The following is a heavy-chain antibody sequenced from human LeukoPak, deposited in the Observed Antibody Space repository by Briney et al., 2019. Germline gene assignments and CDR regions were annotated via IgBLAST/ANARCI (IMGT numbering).Heavy chain of an antibody. CDR3: VRGAVFCGSAGLKTNGLDP. D-gene: IGHD2-21*01. Sequence: HPGGSLRLSCAASGFPFTNHAMSWVRQPPGKGLEWVSAISNGNTYYADSVRGRFTISRDDSKIMVYLQMNSLRDEDTALYYCVRGAVFCGSAGLKTNGLDPWAREPWSPSLQ. J-gene: IGHJ5*02. V-gene: IGHV3-23*01. CDR1: GFPFTNHA. CDR2: ISNGNT.